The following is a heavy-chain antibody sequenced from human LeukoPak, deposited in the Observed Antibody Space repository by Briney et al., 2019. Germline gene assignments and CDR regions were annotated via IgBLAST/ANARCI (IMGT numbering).Heavy chain of an antibody. Sequence: GGSLRLSCAASGFTFSSYGMHWVRQAPGKGLEWVAFIRYDGSNKYYADSVKGRFTISRDNSKNTLYLQMNSLRAEDTAVYYCARDRDIVVVPAALIDYWGQGTLVTVSS. CDR3: ARDRDIVVVPAALIDY. J-gene: IGHJ4*02. D-gene: IGHD2-2*01. CDR2: IRYDGSNK. CDR1: GFTFSSYG. V-gene: IGHV3-30*02.